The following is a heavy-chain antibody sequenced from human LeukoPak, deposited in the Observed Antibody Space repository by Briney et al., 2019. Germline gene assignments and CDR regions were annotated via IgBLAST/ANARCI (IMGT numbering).Heavy chain of an antibody. CDR1: GGSISSYY. CDR3: ARGKNYYGSGSDPSDY. CDR2: FYYSGST. V-gene: IGHV4-59*01. J-gene: IGHJ4*02. Sequence: SETLSLTCTVSGGSISSYYWSWIRQPPGKGLEWIGYFYYSGSTNYNPSLKSRVTISVDTSKNQFSLRLSSVTAADTAVYYCARGKNYYGSGSDPSDYWGQGTLVTVPS. D-gene: IGHD3-10*01.